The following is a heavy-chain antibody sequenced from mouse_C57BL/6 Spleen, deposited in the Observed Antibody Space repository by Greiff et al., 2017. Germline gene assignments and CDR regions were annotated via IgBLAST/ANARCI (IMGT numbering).Heavy chain of an antibody. D-gene: IGHD2-2*01. J-gene: IGHJ4*01. CDR1: GYTFTSYT. CDR2: INPSSGYT. V-gene: IGHV1-4*01. Sequence: QVQLQQSGAELARPGASVKMSCKASGYTFTSYTMHWVKQRPGQGLEWIGYINPSSGYTKYNQKFKDKATLTADKSSSTAYMQLSSLTSEDSAVYYCAPYGYDYAMDYWGQGTSVTVSS. CDR3: APYGYDYAMDY.